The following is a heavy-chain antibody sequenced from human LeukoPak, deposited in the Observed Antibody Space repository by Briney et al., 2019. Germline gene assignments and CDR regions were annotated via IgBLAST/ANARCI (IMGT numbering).Heavy chain of an antibody. CDR1: GESFSGYY. Sequence: SETLSLTCAVYGESFSGYYWSWIRQPPGKGLEWVGEITHSGNTNYNPSLKSRLTISVDTSKSQFSLRLSSVTAADTAMYYCARRPQSGGTYDGPSGLDYWGQGTLVTVSS. V-gene: IGHV4-34*01. CDR2: ITHSGNT. CDR3: ARRPQSGGTYDGPSGLDY. J-gene: IGHJ4*02. D-gene: IGHD1-26*01.